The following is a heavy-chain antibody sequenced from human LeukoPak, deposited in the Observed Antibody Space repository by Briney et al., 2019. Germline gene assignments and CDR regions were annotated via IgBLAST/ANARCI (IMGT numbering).Heavy chain of an antibody. Sequence: SETLSLTCAVSGFSIGSGYYWSWIRQPPGKGLEWIGSIHHSGNTYNNAALKSRVTISIDSSKNHFSLKLSPMTAADTAVYYCARDAYDYNTNPANWFDPWGQGTLVTVSS. CDR1: GFSIGSGYY. D-gene: IGHD5-24*01. J-gene: IGHJ5*02. CDR2: IHHSGNT. V-gene: IGHV4-38-2*02. CDR3: ARDAYDYNTNPANWFDP.